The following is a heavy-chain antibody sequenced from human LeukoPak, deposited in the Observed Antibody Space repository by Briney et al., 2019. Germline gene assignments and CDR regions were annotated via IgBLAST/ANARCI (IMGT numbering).Heavy chain of an antibody. Sequence: GGSLRLSCAASGFTFSSYSMNWVRQAPGKGLEWVSSISSSSSYIYYADSVKGRFIISRDNAKNSLYLQMNSLRAEDTAVYYCARYGISMTTVTGLDYWGQGTLVTVSS. CDR3: ARYGISMTTVTGLDY. CDR1: GFTFSSYS. J-gene: IGHJ4*02. V-gene: IGHV3-21*01. CDR2: ISSSSSYI. D-gene: IGHD4-11*01.